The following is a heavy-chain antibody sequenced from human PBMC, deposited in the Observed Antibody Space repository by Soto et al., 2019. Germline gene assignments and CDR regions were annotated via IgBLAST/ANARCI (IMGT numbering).Heavy chain of an antibody. D-gene: IGHD6-13*01. CDR1: GGSFSGYY. J-gene: IGHJ5*02. CDR2: INHSGST. Sequence: QVQLQQWGAGLLKPSETLSLTCAVYGGSFSGYYWSWIRQPPGKGLEWIGEINHSGSTNYNPSLKSRVTISVDTSTNQFALRLSSVTAADTAVYYCARRGMIAAAGTGWFDPWGQGTLVTVSS. V-gene: IGHV4-34*01. CDR3: ARRGMIAAAGTGWFDP.